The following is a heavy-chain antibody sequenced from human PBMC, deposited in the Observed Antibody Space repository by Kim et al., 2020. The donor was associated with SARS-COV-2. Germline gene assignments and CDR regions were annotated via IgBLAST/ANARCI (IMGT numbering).Heavy chain of an antibody. CDR2: ITDNGSNK. Sequence: GGSLRLSCAASGFTFSSFAMHWVRQAPGKGLEWVAVITDNGSNKYYADSVKGRFTISRDNSKNTLYLQMNSLRAEDTAVYYCAKVDGPFDNWGQGTLVTVSS. CDR1: GFTFSSFA. D-gene: IGHD2-8*01. V-gene: IGHV3-30*18. CDR3: AKVDGPFDN. J-gene: IGHJ3*02.